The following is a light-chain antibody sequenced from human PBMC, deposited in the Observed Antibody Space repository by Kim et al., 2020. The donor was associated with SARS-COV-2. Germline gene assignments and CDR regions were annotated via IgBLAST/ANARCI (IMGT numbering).Light chain of an antibody. J-gene: IGKJ4*01. V-gene: IGKV3-20*01. CDR1: QSVGSSY. Sequence: FVLAQAPGTLALSPGERATLSCRASQSVGSSYLAWYEQKPGQAPRLLIYGASSRATGIPDRFSGSGSGTDFTLTISRLEPEDFAVYYCQQYGRSPLLTFGGGTKVDIK. CDR2: GAS. CDR3: QQYGRSPLLT.